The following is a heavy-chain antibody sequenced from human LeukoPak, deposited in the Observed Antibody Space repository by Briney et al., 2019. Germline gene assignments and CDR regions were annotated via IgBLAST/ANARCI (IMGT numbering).Heavy chain of an antibody. CDR2: INHSGST. CDR1: GGSFSGYY. J-gene: IGHJ4*02. CDR3: ARSPSHGDYAG. Sequence: SETLSLTCAVYGGSFSGYYWSWIRQPPGKRLEWIGEINHSGSTNYNPSLKSRVTISVDTSKNQFSLKLSSVTAADTAVYYCARSPSHGDYAGWGQGTLVTVSS. V-gene: IGHV4-34*01. D-gene: IGHD4-17*01.